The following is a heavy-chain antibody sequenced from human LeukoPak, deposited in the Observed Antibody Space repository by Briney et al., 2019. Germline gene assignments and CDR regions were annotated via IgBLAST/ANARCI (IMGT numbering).Heavy chain of an antibody. D-gene: IGHD6-13*01. J-gene: IGHJ5*02. Sequence: SQTLSLTCDVSGGSISSGAHYWTWIRQPVGKGLEWLGRVFTSGSPTYNPSLESRVTISVDTSKNQFSLKLSSVTAADTAVYYCARRPCIAAAGKVACGWFDPWGQGTLVTVSS. CDR3: ARRPCIAAAGKVACGWFDP. CDR2: VFTSGSP. CDR1: GGSISSGAHY. V-gene: IGHV4-61*02.